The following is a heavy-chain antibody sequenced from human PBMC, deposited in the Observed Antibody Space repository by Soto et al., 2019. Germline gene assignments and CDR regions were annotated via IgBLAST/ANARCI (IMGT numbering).Heavy chain of an antibody. CDR2: IYYSGST. J-gene: IGHJ4*02. Sequence: HVQLQESGPGLVKPSQTLSLTCTVSGGSISSGGYSWSWIRQHPWKGLEWIGYIYYSGSTYYNPSLKSRVTISVDTSKNQFSLKLSSVTAAETAVYYCGVGATDRHFDYLGQGTLVTVSS. CDR1: GGSISSGGYS. V-gene: IGHV4-31*03. CDR3: GVGATDRHFDY. D-gene: IGHD1-26*01.